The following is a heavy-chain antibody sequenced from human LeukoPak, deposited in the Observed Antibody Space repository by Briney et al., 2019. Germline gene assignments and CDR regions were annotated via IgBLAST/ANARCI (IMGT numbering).Heavy chain of an antibody. CDR1: GFTFSSYA. CDR2: ISGSGGST. CDR3: AGLYTYYYDSSAVDDAFDI. D-gene: IGHD3-22*01. J-gene: IGHJ3*02. V-gene: IGHV3-23*01. Sequence: PGGSLRLSCAASGFTFSSYAMSWVRQAPGKGLEWVSAISGSGGSTYYADSVKGRFTISRDNSKNTLYLQMNSLRAEDTAVYYCAGLYTYYYDSSAVDDAFDIWGQGTMVTVSS.